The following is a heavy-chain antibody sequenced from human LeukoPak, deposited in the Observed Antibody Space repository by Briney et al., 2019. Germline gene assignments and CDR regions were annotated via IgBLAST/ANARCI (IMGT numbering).Heavy chain of an antibody. J-gene: IGHJ5*02. CDR1: GGSVSSYY. CDR2: IYTSGNT. V-gene: IGHV4-4*09. Sequence: SETLSLTCTVSGGSVSSYYWSWIRQPPGKGLEWIGYIYTSGNTNSNPSLKSRVTISGDTSKNQFSLKLSSVTAADTAVYYCARHLHSDGSGRYLNWLDPWGQGTLVTVSS. D-gene: IGHD3-10*01. CDR3: ARHLHSDGSGRYLNWLDP.